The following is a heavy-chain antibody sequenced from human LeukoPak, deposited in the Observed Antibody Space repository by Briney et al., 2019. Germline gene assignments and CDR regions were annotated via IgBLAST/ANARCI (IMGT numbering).Heavy chain of an antibody. J-gene: IGHJ6*03. CDR3: ARRPPRRSSSLGPLVYYYYYMDV. Sequence: PSETLSLTCTVSGGSISSYYWSWIRQPPGKGLEWIGEINHSGSTNYNPSLKSRVTISVDTSKNQFSLKLSSVTAADTAVYYCARRPPRRSSSLGPLVYYYYYMDVWGKGTTVTVSS. D-gene: IGHD6-6*01. CDR2: INHSGST. V-gene: IGHV4-34*01. CDR1: GGSISSYY.